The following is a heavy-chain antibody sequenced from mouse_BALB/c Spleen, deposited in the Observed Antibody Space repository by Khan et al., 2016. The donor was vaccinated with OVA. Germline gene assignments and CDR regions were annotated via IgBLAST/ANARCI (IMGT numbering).Heavy chain of an antibody. J-gene: IGHJ2*01. CDR1: GYSITSDYA. CDR2: ISYSGRT. V-gene: IGHV3-2*02. Sequence: EVQLQESGPGLVKPSQSLSLTCTVTGYSITSDYAWNWIRQFPGNKLEWMGYISYSGRTSYNPSLNSRISITRATSKNQFFLQLNSVTTEDTATYYCARSVTITTVVATDFDYWGQGTTLTVSS. D-gene: IGHD1-1*01. CDR3: ARSVTITTVVATDFDY.